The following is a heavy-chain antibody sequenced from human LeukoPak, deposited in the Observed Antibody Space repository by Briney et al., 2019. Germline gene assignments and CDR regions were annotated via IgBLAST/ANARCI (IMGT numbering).Heavy chain of an antibody. Sequence: ASVELSCYAVQPTYSRYDINSLARSTGQGDGGLGGMNPNIVNTGYAQKFQGRVTTTRNTSISTAYMELSSLRSEDTAVYYCARALRRGGTTGYNWFDPWGQGTLVTVSS. D-gene: IGHD1-1*01. CDR1: QPTYSRYD. CDR3: ARALRRGGTTGYNWFDP. V-gene: IGHV1-8*03. J-gene: IGHJ5*02. CDR2: MNPNIVNT.